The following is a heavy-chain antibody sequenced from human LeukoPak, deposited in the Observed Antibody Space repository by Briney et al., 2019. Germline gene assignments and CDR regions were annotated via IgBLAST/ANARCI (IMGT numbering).Heavy chain of an antibody. CDR1: GFTFSSYW. Sequence: GGSLRPSCAASGFTFSSYWMHWVRQAPGKGLVWVSRINSDGSSTSYADSVKGRLTISRDNAKNTLYLQMNSLRAEDTAVYYCARSTPFDPFDYWGQGTLVTVSS. CDR2: INSDGSST. D-gene: IGHD2/OR15-2a*01. J-gene: IGHJ4*02. CDR3: ARSTPFDPFDY. V-gene: IGHV3-74*01.